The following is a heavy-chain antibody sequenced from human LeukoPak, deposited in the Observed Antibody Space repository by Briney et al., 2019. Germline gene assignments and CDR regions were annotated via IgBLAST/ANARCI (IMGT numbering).Heavy chain of an antibody. V-gene: IGHV3-64D*06. CDR2: ISTNGGST. CDR3: VKGVGATAAFDI. D-gene: IGHD1-26*01. CDR1: EFTFSSYA. Sequence: QPGGSLRLSCSASEFTFSSYAMHWVRQAPGKGLQYVSLISTNGGSTYCADSVKGRFTISRDNSKNTLYLQMSSLRAGDTAVYYCVKGVGATAAFDIWGQGTMVTVSS. J-gene: IGHJ3*02.